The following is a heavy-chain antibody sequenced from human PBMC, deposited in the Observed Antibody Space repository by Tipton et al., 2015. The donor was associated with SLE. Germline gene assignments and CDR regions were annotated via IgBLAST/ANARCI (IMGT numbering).Heavy chain of an antibody. Sequence: YLRLSCAASGFTFSSYSMNWVRQAPGKGLEWVSSISSSSSYTYYADSVKGRFTISRDNSKNTLYLQMNSLRAEDTAVYYCAKRPGYSSSVLPDWVQGPLFTVSS. CDR2: ISSSSSYT. CDR1: GFTFSSYS. J-gene: IGHJ4*02. V-gene: IGHV3-21*04. D-gene: IGHD6-13*01. CDR3: AKRPGYSSSVLPD.